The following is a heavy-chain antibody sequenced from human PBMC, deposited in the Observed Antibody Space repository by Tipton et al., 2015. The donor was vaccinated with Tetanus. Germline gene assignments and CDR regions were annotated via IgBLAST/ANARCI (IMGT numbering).Heavy chain of an antibody. CDR1: GGSFSGHH. D-gene: IGHD1-26*01. CDR2: INPSGST. CDR3: ARWGGAATKNLF. V-gene: IGHV4-34*01. Sequence: TLSLTCAVYGGSFSGHHWNWIRQPPGKGLEGIGEINPSGSTYYTPYLKSRVTISVDTSKNHFYLKLSSVTAADTALYYCARWGGAATKNLFGGRGTLATVSS. J-gene: IGHJ4*02.